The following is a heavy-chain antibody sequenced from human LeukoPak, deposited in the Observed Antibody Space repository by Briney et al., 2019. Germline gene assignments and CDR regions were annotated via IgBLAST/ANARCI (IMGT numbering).Heavy chain of an antibody. Sequence: QPGGSLRLSCAASGFTFSSYAMHWVRQAPGKGLEWVAVISYDGSNKYYADSVKGRFTISRDNSKNTLYLQMNSLRAGDTAVYYCAKAPAIQSHDYWGQGTLVTVSS. V-gene: IGHV3-30-3*01. CDR2: ISYDGSNK. CDR1: GFTFSSYA. D-gene: IGHD5-18*01. CDR3: AKAPAIQSHDY. J-gene: IGHJ4*02.